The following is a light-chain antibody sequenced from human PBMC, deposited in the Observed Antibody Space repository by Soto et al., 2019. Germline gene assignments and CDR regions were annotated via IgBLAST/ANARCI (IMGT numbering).Light chain of an antibody. CDR2: GAY. CDR1: QYIEDY. V-gene: IGKV1-27*01. CDR3: QKYSKAPWT. Sequence: DIQMTQSPSSLSASVGDRVSITCRASQYIEDYVAWYQQKPGTPPKLLIFGAYILQSGVPSRCSGTGSGTEFILTIISLQPEDVATYYCQKYSKAPWTFG. J-gene: IGKJ1*01.